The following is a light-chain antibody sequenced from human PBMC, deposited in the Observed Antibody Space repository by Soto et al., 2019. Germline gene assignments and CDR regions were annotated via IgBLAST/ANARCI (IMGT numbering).Light chain of an antibody. CDR2: DVS. V-gene: IGLV2-14*03. CDR3: SSYTSSNTLGV. J-gene: IGLJ1*01. CDR1: SSDVGGYNY. Sequence: QSVLTQPASVSGSPGQSITISCTGTSSDVGGYNYVSWYQHHPGKAPKLIIYDVSNRPSGVSNRFSGSKSDNTASLTISGLQAEDEADYYCSSYTSSNTLGVFGTGTKVTVL.